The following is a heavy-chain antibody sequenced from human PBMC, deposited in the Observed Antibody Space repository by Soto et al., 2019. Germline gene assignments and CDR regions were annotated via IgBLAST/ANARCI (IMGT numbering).Heavy chain of an antibody. CDR2: IVPMFGTR. D-gene: IGHD5-12*01. J-gene: IGHJ6*02. V-gene: IGHV1-69*01. CDR1: GGSFSTFA. CDR3: ARAIGVLPGHNIDDHYGLGV. Sequence: QVQLVQSGAEVKKPGSSVKVSCKASGGSFSTFAFGWVRQAPGQGLEWMGGIVPMFGTRDYAQRFQGRVTFTADDSTSTAYMELSSLTSEDTAVYYCARAIGVLPGHNIDDHYGLGVWGQGTTVTVSS.